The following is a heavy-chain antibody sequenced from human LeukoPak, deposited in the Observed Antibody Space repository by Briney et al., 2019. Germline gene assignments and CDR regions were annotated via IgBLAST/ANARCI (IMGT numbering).Heavy chain of an antibody. Sequence: GESLKISCKGSGYRFTNYWIGWVRQMPGKGLEWIGIIYPSDSDTKYSPSFQGQVTVSADKSLTTAYLQWNNLKASDTAMYYCARLGTYYDFWMDVWGQGTTVTVSS. V-gene: IGHV5-51*01. CDR1: GYRFTNYW. CDR3: ARLGTYYDFWMDV. J-gene: IGHJ6*02. D-gene: IGHD3-3*01. CDR2: IYPSDSDT.